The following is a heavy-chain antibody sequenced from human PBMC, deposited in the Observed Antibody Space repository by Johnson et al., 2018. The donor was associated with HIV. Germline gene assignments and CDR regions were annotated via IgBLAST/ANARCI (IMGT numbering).Heavy chain of an antibody. V-gene: IGHV3-74*03. D-gene: IGHD1-26*01. CDR1: GFIFRNYW. Sequence: VQLVESGGGLVQPGGSLRLSCAASGFIFRNYWMHWVRQTPGKGLVWVARIYSDGSDTAYVASVKGRFTIARDNAKKFVFLQMNNLGGEDTAVYYCVGVVRMPYSAGWKAFDMWGHGTEVSVSS. CDR2: IYSDGSDT. CDR3: VGVVRMPYSAGWKAFDM. J-gene: IGHJ3*02.